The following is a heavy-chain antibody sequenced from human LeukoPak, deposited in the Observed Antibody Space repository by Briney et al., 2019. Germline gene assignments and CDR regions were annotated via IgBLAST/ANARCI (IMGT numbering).Heavy chain of an antibody. Sequence: ASVKVSCKASGYTFTSYGISWVRQAPGQGLEWMGWISAYNGNTNYAQKLQGRVTMTTDTSTSTAYMELRSLRSDDTAVYYCARGQYSSGPSNYYYGMDVWGQGTTVTVSS. V-gene: IGHV1-18*01. J-gene: IGHJ6*02. CDR2: ISAYNGNT. CDR1: GYTFTSYG. D-gene: IGHD6-19*01. CDR3: ARGQYSSGPSNYYYGMDV.